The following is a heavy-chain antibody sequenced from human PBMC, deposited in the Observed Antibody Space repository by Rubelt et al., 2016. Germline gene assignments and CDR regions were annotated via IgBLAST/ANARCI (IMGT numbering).Heavy chain of an antibody. Sequence: QVQLQESGPGLVKPSETLSLTCTVSGGSISSYYWSWIRQPPGKGLEWIGYIYYSGSTNYNPSLKSRVTISVDTSKNQFSLKLSSVTAADTAVYYCVGYDSSGHDAFDIWGQGTMVIVSS. CDR1: GGSISSYY. CDR2: IYYSGST. D-gene: IGHD3-22*01. V-gene: IGHV4-59*08. J-gene: IGHJ3*02. CDR3: VGYDSSGHDAFDI.